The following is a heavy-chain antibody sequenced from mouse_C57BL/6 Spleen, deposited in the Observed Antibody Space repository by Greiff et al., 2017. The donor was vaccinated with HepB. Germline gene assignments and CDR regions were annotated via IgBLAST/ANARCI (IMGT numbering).Heavy chain of an antibody. V-gene: IGHV1-69*01. CDR3: ARVDYGSSSDY. CDR2: IDPSDSYT. D-gene: IGHD1-1*01. Sequence: VQLQQPGAELVMPGASVKLSCKASGYTFTSYWMHWVKQRPGQGLEWIGEIDPSDSYTNYNQKFKDKSTLTVDKSSNTAYMQLSSLTSEDSAVYYCARVDYGSSSDYWGQGTTLTVSS. CDR1: GYTFTSYW. J-gene: IGHJ2*01.